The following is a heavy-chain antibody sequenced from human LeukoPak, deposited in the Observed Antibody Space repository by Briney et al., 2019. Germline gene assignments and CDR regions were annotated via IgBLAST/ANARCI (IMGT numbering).Heavy chain of an antibody. V-gene: IGHV1-18*01. D-gene: IGHD3-22*01. CDR3: ARVWGGITMIVGPAGRPFDY. J-gene: IGHJ4*02. CDR2: ISAYNGNT. CDR1: GYTFTSYG. Sequence: ASVKVSCKSSGYTFTSYGISWVRQAPGQGLEWMGWISAYNGNTNYAQKLQGRVTMTTDTSTSTAYMELRSLRSDDTAVYYCARVWGGITMIVGPAGRPFDYWGQGTLVTVSS.